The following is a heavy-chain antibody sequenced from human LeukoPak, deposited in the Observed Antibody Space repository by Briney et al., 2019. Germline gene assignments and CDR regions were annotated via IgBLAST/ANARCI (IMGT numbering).Heavy chain of an antibody. D-gene: IGHD6-13*01. CDR2: MNPISGHT. Sequence: GASVKVSCKASGYTFTSFDINWVRQATGQGLEWMGWMNPISGHTGYAQKFQGRVTMTRNSSTNTAYMELSSLRFEDTAMYYCARGRRRIAATGLDVWGEGTTVTV. J-gene: IGHJ6*02. CDR1: GYTFTSFD. CDR3: ARGRRRIAATGLDV. V-gene: IGHV1-8*01.